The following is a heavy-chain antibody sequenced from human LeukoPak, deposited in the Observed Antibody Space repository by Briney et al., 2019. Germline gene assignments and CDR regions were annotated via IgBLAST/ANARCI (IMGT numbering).Heavy chain of an antibody. CDR2: IDSSTTRI. V-gene: IGHV3-21*01. CDR3: VRGGTYCDSTCKGADY. J-gene: IGHJ4*02. Sequence: GGSLRLSCAASGFTFRSFSMNWVRQAPGKGLEWVSAIDSSTTRIYYANSVRGRFTISRDSAKNSLDLQMNSLRAEDTAVYYCVRGGTYCDSTCKGADYWGQGTLVAVSS. CDR1: GFTFRSFS. D-gene: IGHD2/OR15-2a*01.